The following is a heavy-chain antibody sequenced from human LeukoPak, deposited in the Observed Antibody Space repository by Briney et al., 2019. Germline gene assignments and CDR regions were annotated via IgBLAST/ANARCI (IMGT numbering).Heavy chain of an antibody. J-gene: IGHJ5*02. D-gene: IGHD3-22*01. Sequence: GESLQISCQGSGYSFTSYWISWVRQMPGKGLEWMGRIDPSDSYTNYSPSFQGHVTISADKSISTAYLQWSSLKASDTAMYYCASSSGYPEGWFDPWGQGTLVTVSS. CDR2: IDPSDSYT. CDR1: GYSFTSYW. CDR3: ASSSGYPEGWFDP. V-gene: IGHV5-10-1*01.